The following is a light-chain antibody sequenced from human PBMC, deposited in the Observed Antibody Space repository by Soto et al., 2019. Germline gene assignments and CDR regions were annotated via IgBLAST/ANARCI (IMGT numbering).Light chain of an antibody. J-gene: IGLJ1*01. V-gene: IGLV2-14*01. Sequence: QSALTQPASVSGSPGQSITISCTGTSSDVGGYNYVSWYQQHPGKAPKLMIYKVSDRPSGVSNRFSGSKSGNTASLTISGLQAEDEADYYCRSYTSSSTSVFGTGTKVTVL. CDR1: SSDVGGYNY. CDR3: RSYTSSSTSV. CDR2: KVS.